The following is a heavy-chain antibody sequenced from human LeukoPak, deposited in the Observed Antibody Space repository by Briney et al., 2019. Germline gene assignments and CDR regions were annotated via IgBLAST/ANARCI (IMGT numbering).Heavy chain of an antibody. D-gene: IGHD4-23*01. V-gene: IGHV4-59*01. CDR1: GGSISSYY. CDR3: ATLTGGDDAFDI. CDR2: IYYSGST. J-gene: IGHJ3*02. Sequence: SETLSLTCTVSGGSISSYYWSWIRQPPGKGLAWIGYIYYSGSTNFNPSLKSRVTISIDTSKNQFSLKLSSVTAAGTAVYYCATLTGGDDAFDIWGQGTMVTVSS.